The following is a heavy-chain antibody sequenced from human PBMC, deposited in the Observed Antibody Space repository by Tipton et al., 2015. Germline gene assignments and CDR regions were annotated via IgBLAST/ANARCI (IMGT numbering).Heavy chain of an antibody. J-gene: IGHJ4*02. D-gene: IGHD1-14*01. CDR1: GFSFTNYW. Sequence: SLRLSCAASGFSFTNYWMTWVRQAPGKGLEWVANIKPDGSESYYLESVKGRFTFSRDNAKNSLYLQMNRLRAEDTAVYFCARSGGCGWDHWGQGTLVTVSS. CDR3: ARSGGCGWDH. V-gene: IGHV3-7*01. CDR2: IKPDGSES.